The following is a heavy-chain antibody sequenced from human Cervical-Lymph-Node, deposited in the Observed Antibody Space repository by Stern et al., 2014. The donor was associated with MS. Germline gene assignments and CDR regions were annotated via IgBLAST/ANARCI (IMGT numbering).Heavy chain of an antibody. Sequence: VQLAVSGGGLVKPGGSLRLTCEASGFTFNSYRMKWVRQAPGKGREWVTSISNSSSYIYYADSVKGRFTISRDNAKNSLYLQMNSLRAEDTAVYYCASYGVSFDYWGQGTLVTVSS. J-gene: IGHJ4*02. CDR1: GFTFNSYR. D-gene: IGHD4-17*01. CDR2: ISNSSSYI. V-gene: IGHV3-21*01. CDR3: ASYGVSFDY.